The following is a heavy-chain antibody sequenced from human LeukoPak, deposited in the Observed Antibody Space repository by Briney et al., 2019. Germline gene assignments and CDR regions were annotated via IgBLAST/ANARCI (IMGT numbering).Heavy chain of an antibody. Sequence: SETLSLTCTVSGGSISSYYWSWIRQPPGKGLEWIGYIYYSGSTNYNPSLKSRVTISVDTSKNQFSLKLSSVTAADTAVYYCARLLTIIYYFDYWGQGTLVTVSS. CDR2: IYYSGST. J-gene: IGHJ4*02. D-gene: IGHD3-10*01. CDR3: ARLLTIIYYFDY. CDR1: GGSISSYY. V-gene: IGHV4-59*08.